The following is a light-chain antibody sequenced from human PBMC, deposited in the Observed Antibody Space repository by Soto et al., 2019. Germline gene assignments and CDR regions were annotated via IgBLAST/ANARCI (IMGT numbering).Light chain of an antibody. V-gene: IGKV1-9*01. CDR1: QGISSY. J-gene: IGKJ4*01. CDR3: EQVKQSQLT. Sequence: IQLTQSPSSLSASVGDSVTITCRASQGISSYLAWYQQKPGRAPKLLIYAAYTLHSGVPSRFSGSGSGTDFTLTISSLQPEDFATYYCEQVKQSQLTFGGGTKVEIK. CDR2: AAY.